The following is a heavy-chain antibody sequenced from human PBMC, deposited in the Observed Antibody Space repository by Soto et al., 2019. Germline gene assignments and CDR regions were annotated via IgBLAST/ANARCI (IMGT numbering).Heavy chain of an antibody. CDR1: GYTFTSYG. V-gene: IGHV1-18*01. CDR2: ISAYNGNT. CDR3: ARDTRKYSSSTHWFDP. Sequence: GASVKVSCKASGYTFTSYGISLVRQAPGQGLEWMGWISAYNGNTNYAQKLQGRVTMTTDTSTSTAYMELRSLRSDDTAVYYCARDTRKYSSSTHWFDPWGQGTLVTVSS. J-gene: IGHJ5*02. D-gene: IGHD6-6*01.